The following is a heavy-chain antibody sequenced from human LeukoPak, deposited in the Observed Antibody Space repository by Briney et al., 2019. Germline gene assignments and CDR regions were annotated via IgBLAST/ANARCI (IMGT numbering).Heavy chain of an antibody. Sequence: PSETLSLTCTVSGGSISSYYWSWIRQPPGKGLERIGYIYYSWSTNYNPSLKSRVTISVDTSKNQFFLKLSSVTAADTAVYYCAKSHGYGLVDIWGQGTMVTVSS. CDR3: AKSHGYGLVDI. J-gene: IGHJ3*02. CDR2: IYYSWST. V-gene: IGHV4-59*12. CDR1: GGSISSYY. D-gene: IGHD3-10*01.